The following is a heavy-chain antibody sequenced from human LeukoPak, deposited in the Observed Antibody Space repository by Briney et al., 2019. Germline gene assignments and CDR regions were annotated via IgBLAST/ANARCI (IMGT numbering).Heavy chain of an antibody. V-gene: IGHV4-59*08. CDR1: GGSISSYY. J-gene: IGHJ3*02. CDR2: IYYSGST. CDR3: AIRSSSWYGRAFDI. Sequence: PSETLSLTCTVSGGSISSYYWSWIRQPPGKGLEWIGYIYYSGSTNYNPSLKSRVTISVDTSKNQFSLKLSSVTAADTAVYYCAIRSSSWYGRAFDIWGQGTMVTVSS. D-gene: IGHD6-13*01.